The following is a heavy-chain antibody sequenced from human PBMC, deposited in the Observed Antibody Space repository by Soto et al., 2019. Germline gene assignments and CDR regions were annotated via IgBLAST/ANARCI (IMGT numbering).Heavy chain of an antibody. CDR2: ISSSSSYI. CDR1: GFTFSSYS. D-gene: IGHD6-6*01. J-gene: IGHJ4*02. Sequence: EVQLVESGGGLVKPGGSLRLSCAASGFTFSSYSMNWVRQAPGKGLEWVSSISSSSSYIYYADSVKGRFTISRDNAKNSLYLQMNSLRPEDTAVYYCARDVSSSSRYFDYWGQGTLVTVSS. CDR3: ARDVSSSSRYFDY. V-gene: IGHV3-21*01.